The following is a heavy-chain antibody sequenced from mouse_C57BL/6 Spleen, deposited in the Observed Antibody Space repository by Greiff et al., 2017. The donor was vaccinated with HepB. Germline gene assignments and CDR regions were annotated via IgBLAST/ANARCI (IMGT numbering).Heavy chain of an antibody. J-gene: IGHJ2*01. Sequence: VQLQQSGPELVKPGASVKISCKASGYAFSSSWMNWVQQRPGKGLEWIGRIYPGDGDTNYNGKFKGKATLTADKSSSTAYMQLSSLTSEDSAVFFCAGGGLRREFDYWGQGTTLTVSS. CDR1: GYAFSSSW. D-gene: IGHD2-4*01. CDR3: AGGGLRREFDY. V-gene: IGHV1-82*01. CDR2: IYPGDGDT.